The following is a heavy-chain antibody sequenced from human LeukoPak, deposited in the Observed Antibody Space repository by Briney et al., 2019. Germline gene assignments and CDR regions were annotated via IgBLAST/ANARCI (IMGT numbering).Heavy chain of an antibody. CDR3: AKDLRVRVLGQQLVTSSYFDY. CDR2: ISGSGDRT. D-gene: IGHD6-6*01. J-gene: IGHJ4*02. CDR1: GFTFGRYP. Sequence: PGKSLRLSCAASGFTFGRYPINWVRQAPGKWLEWVSYISGSGDRTYYSDSVKGRFTISRDKSENTLYLQMNSLRAEDTAVYYCAKDLRVRVLGQQLVTSSYFDYWGQGTLVTVSS. V-gene: IGHV3-23*01.